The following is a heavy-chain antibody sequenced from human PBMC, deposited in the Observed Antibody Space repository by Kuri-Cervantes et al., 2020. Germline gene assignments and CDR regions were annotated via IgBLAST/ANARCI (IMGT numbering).Heavy chain of an antibody. CDR2: TQNEANSYTT. CDR1: GFTFSSYW. Sequence: GESLKISCAASGFTFSSYWMSWVRQAPGKGLEWVGRTQNEANSYTTEYAASVEGRFTISRDDSKDSLYLQMNSLKTEDTAVYYCARVRIAAAGPRPLFDYWGQGTLVTVSS. V-gene: IGHV3-72*01. CDR3: ARVRIAAAGPRPLFDY. D-gene: IGHD6-13*01. J-gene: IGHJ4*02.